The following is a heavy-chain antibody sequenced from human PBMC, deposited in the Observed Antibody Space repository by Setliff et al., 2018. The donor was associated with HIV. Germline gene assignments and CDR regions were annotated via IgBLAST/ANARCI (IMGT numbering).Heavy chain of an antibody. J-gene: IGHJ3*02. D-gene: IGHD1-7*01. CDR3: AADPQTGTTSYNAFDI. CDR1: GFTFTNSA. CDR2: IVVGSGNT. Sequence: GASVKVSCKASGFTFTNSAVQWVRQARGQRLEWIGWIVVGSGNTNYAQKFQERVTITRDMSTSRAYMELSGLRTEDTAVYYCAADPQTGTTSYNAFDIWGQGTVGTVS. V-gene: IGHV1-58*01.